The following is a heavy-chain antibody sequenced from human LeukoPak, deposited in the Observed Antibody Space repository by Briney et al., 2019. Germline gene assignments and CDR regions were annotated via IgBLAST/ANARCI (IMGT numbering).Heavy chain of an antibody. CDR2: INPNSGGT. V-gene: IGHV1-2*02. J-gene: IGHJ5*02. Sequence: GASVKVSCKASGYTFTGYYMHWVRQAPGQGLEWMGWINPNSGGTNYAQKFQGRVTMTRDTSISTAYMELSRLRSDDTAVYYYARPMVRGVDWFDPWGQGTLVTVSS. CDR1: GYTFTGYY. CDR3: ARPMVRGVDWFDP. D-gene: IGHD3-10*01.